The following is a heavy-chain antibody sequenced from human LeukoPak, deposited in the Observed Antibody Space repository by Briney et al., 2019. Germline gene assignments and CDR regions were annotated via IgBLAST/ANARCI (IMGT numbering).Heavy chain of an antibody. Sequence: PGGSLRLSCAGSGFTFSNNAMHWVRQAPGKGLEWVTFISYNGRDILYADSVKGLFTISRDNSKSTLYLQMNSLRAEDTAVYHCAKGSRGGESRSFDYWGQGTLVTVSS. D-gene: IGHD3-22*01. CDR1: GFTFSNNA. CDR2: ISYNGRDI. J-gene: IGHJ4*02. V-gene: IGHV3-30*04. CDR3: AKGSRGGESRSFDY.